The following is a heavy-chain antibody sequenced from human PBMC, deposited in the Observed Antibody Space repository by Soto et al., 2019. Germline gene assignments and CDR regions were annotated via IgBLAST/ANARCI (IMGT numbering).Heavy chain of an antibody. CDR1: GGSINSYY. Sequence: QVQLQESGPGLVKPSETLSLTCSVSGGSINSYYWSWIRQPPGKGLEWIGYIYYSGSTNYNPSLKGPITISGGTFKNPVFRRLRPGARGGTAGYFWGRSPIEAVVKGDFDYWGQGILVTVSS. V-gene: IGHV4-59*01. CDR3: GRSPIEAVVKGDFDY. D-gene: IGHD6-13*01. J-gene: IGHJ4*02. CDR2: IYYSGST.